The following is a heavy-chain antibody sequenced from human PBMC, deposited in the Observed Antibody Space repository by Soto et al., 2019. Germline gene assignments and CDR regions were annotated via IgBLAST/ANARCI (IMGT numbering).Heavy chain of an antibody. Sequence: QVQLQESGPGLVKPSGTLSLTCAVSAGSISSSNWWTWVRQSPGKGLEWIGEIHHSGSTNYNPSLNSRGPRSVDKSKNQCSLKLTSVTAADTADYYCARTSYYDSSGYYNMDVWGQGTTVTVSS. CDR3: ARTSYYDSSGYYNMDV. V-gene: IGHV4-4*02. CDR1: AGSISSSNW. CDR2: IHHSGST. J-gene: IGHJ6*02. D-gene: IGHD3-22*01.